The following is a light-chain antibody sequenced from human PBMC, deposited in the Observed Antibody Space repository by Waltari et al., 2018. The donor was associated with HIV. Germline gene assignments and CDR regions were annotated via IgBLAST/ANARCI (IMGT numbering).Light chain of an antibody. V-gene: IGLV1-51*01. CDR1: SSDIGATL. CDR3: ATWDNSLSIGL. J-gene: IGLJ3*02. Sequence: QSLLTQPPSVSAAPRQHVDISCSDSSSDIGATLYTLYLHHPGGAPKLLIYDNHKGPSGLSDRFSASRAGTSATLDIAGIQTGDEGHYFCATWDNSLSIGLFGGGTKVTVL. CDR2: DNH.